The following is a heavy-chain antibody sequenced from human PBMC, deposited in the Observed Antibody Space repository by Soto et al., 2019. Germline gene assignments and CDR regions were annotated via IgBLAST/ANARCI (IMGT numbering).Heavy chain of an antibody. J-gene: IGHJ4*02. D-gene: IGHD4-17*01. CDR3: ARASMTTVTMYYFDY. CDR2: ISYSDST. CDR1: GGCISSGGYY. V-gene: IGHV4-31*03. Sequence: QVQLQESGPGLVKPSQTLSLTCSVSGGCISSGGYYWSWIRQEPGKGVEWNGYISYSDSTYYNPSLKSRVTISVDTSKNQFSLKLSSVTAADTAVYYCARASMTTVTMYYFDYWGQGTLVTVSS.